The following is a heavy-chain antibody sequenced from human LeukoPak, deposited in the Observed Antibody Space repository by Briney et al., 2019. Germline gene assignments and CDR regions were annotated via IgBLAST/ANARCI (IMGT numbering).Heavy chain of an antibody. J-gene: IGHJ4*02. Sequence: SETPSLTCTVSGGSISSYYWSWIRQPPGKGLEWIGYIYYSGSTNYNPSLKSRVTISVDTSKNQFSLKLSSVTAADTAVYYCARLLSSSGYYYYRRSWYFDYWGQGTLVTVSS. V-gene: IGHV4-59*08. CDR3: ARLLSSSGYYYYRRSWYFDY. D-gene: IGHD3-22*01. CDR1: GGSISSYY. CDR2: IYYSGST.